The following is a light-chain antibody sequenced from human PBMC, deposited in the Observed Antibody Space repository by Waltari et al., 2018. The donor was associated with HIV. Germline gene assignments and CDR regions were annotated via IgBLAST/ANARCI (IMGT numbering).Light chain of an antibody. CDR2: GVS. CDR3: MQATEFPRT. Sequence: EIVMTQAPLSSPVTVGQPASMSCNSSKSLVHPNGNTYFNWLHQRPGQSPRLLIHGVSDRSSGVPGRITGSGAGTQFTLKISSVQAEDVGVYYCMQATEFPRTFGQGTKLEIK. CDR1: KSLVHPNGNTY. V-gene: IGKV2-24*01. J-gene: IGKJ2*01.